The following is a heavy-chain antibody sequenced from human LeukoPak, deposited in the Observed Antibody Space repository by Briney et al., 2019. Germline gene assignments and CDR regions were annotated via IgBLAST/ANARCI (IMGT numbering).Heavy chain of an antibody. CDR1: GFTFSDYG. V-gene: IGHV3-23*01. CDR3: AKCGLHTFGLYLY. CDR2: ISDGGSIT. J-gene: IGHJ4*02. Sequence: PGGSLRLSCAASGFTFSDYGMSWVRQAPGKGLEWVSTISDGGSITYYADSVKGRFTISRDNSKNTLFLQMSSLRAEDTAVYYCAKCGLHTFGLYLYWGQGTLITISS. D-gene: IGHD5-18*01.